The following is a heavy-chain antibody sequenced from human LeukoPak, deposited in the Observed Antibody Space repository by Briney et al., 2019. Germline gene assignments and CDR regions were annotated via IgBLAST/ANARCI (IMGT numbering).Heavy chain of an antibody. Sequence: GGSPRLSCAASGFTFSGYAMYWVRQAPGKGLEWVSGISDNGGDTYFADSVTGRFTISRDNSKNTLHSQMNSLRAEDTAVYYCAKSRVGVNFFDIWGQGTMVTVSS. CDR1: GFTFSGYA. CDR2: ISDNGGDT. V-gene: IGHV3-23*01. J-gene: IGHJ3*02. D-gene: IGHD1-26*01. CDR3: AKSRVGVNFFDI.